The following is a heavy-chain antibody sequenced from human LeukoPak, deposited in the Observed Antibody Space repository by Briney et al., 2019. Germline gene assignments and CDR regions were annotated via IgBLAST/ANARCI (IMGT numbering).Heavy chain of an antibody. CDR2: VKEDASET. J-gene: IGHJ4*02. Sequence: GGSLRLSCLGPGFTFSDSWMSWVRQAPGKGPEWVANVKEDASETFYVDSVKGRFTISRDNAKNSLYLQMRSLRGEDTAVYYCVRDGRSFDYWGQGTLVTVSS. V-gene: IGHV3-7*01. CDR1: GFTFSDSW. CDR3: VRDGRSFDY.